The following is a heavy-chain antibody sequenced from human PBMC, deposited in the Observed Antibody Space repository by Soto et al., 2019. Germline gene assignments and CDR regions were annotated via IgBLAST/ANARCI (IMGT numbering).Heavy chain of an antibody. CDR1: GDYISSHY. J-gene: IGHJ2*01. Sequence: VQLQESGPGLVKPSETLSLTCTVSGDYISSHYWSWLRQPPGKGLEWIGYVYHSGKTDSKPSLKSRVTISMDTSKNQISLSLTSATAADTAVYYCARPRGTTPAVWYFDLWGRGTLVTVSS. CDR3: ARPRGTTPAVWYFDL. CDR2: VYHSGKT. V-gene: IGHV4-59*08. D-gene: IGHD2-2*01.